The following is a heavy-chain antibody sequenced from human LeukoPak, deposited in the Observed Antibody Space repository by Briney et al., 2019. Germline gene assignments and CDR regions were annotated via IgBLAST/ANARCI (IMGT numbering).Heavy chain of an antibody. D-gene: IGHD3/OR15-3a*01. Sequence: GGSLRLSCAASGFHFSTHGMNWVRQAPGKGLEWVSGISPPGDITYYADSVMGRFTISRDNRKNTVSLQMNSLRAEDTALYYCARDLDWGAFDVWGQGTMVTVSS. J-gene: IGHJ3*01. CDR3: ARDLDWGAFDV. V-gene: IGHV3-23*01. CDR1: GFHFSTHG. CDR2: ISPPGDIT.